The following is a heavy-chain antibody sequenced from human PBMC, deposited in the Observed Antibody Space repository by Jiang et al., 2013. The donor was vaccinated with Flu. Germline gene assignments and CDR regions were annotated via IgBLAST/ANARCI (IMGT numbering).Heavy chain of an antibody. D-gene: IGHD1-26*01. J-gene: IGHJ5*02. Sequence: SLTCSVSGGSISTYHWSWVRQPPGKGLECIGYIYYSGSTNYNPSLKSRVTISVDTSKNHLSLKLSSVTAADTAVYYCARLESGSPGRFDPWGQGTLVTVSS. V-gene: IGHV4-59*08. CDR2: IYYSGST. CDR1: GGSISTYH. CDR3: ARLESGSPGRFDP.